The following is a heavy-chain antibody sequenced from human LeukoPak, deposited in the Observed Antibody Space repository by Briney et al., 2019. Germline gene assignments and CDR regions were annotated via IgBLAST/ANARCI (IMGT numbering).Heavy chain of an antibody. J-gene: IGHJ4*02. V-gene: IGHV4-34*01. CDR1: GGSFSGYY. D-gene: IGHD1-14*01. CDR3: ARARRKIIGY. CDR2: INHSGST. Sequence: SETLSLTCAVYGGSFSGYYWSWIRQPPGKGLEWIGEINHSGSTNYNPSLKSRVTMSVDTSKNQFSLKLSSVTAADTAVYYCARARRKIIGYWGQGTLVTVSS.